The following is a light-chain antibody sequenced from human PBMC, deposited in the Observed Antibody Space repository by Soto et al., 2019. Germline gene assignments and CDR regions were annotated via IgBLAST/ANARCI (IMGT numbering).Light chain of an antibody. V-gene: IGKV3-20*01. CDR3: QQYGSSPWT. CDR1: QSVGSN. J-gene: IGKJ1*01. CDR2: GTS. Sequence: EIVMTQSPATLSVSPGERATLSCRASQSVGSNLAWYQQKPGQAPRLLMYGTSSRATGIPDRFSGSGSGTDFTLTISRLEPEDFAVYYCQQYGSSPWTFGQGTKVDIK.